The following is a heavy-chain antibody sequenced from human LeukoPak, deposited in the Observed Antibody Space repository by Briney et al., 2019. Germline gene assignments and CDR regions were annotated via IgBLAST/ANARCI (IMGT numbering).Heavy chain of an antibody. Sequence: GGSLRLSCEVSGFIFSNYGMHWVRQAPGKGLEWVALIWYDGRTKFHADSVKGRFTISRDNSANTLYLQMSSLRVEDTAVYYCAREWGRIAVAGGPGYWGQGALVTVSS. CDR2: IWYDGRTK. J-gene: IGHJ4*02. CDR1: GFIFSNYG. CDR3: AREWGRIAVAGGPGY. D-gene: IGHD6-19*01. V-gene: IGHV3-33*01.